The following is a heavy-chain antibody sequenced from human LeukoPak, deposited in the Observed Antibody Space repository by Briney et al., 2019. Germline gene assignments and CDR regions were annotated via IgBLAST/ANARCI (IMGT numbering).Heavy chain of an antibody. V-gene: IGHV3-9*03. CDR1: GFTFDDYA. D-gene: IGHD4-23*01. J-gene: IGHJ3*02. CDR3: AKERWLMRVFDI. CDR2: ISWNSGSI. Sequence: GGSLRLSCAASGFTFDDYAMHWVRQAPGKGLEWVSGISWNSGSIGYADSVKGRFTISRDNAKNSLYLQMNSLRAEDMALYYCAKERWLMRVFDIWGQGTMVTVSS.